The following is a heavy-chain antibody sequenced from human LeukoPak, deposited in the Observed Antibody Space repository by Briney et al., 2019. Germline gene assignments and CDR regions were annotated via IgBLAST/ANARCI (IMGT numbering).Heavy chain of an antibody. Sequence: PGGSLRLSCAASGFTFSSYAMHWVRQAPGKGLEWVAVISYDGSNKYYADSVKGRFTISRDNSKNTLYLQMNSLRAEGTAVYYCASHYDFWSSYYPPFDYWGQGTLVTVSS. J-gene: IGHJ4*02. CDR1: GFTFSSYA. V-gene: IGHV3-30-3*01. CDR3: ASHYDFWSSYYPPFDY. D-gene: IGHD3-3*01. CDR2: ISYDGSNK.